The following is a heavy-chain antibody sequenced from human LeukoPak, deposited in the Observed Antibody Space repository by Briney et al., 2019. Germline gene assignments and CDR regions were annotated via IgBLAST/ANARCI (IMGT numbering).Heavy chain of an antibody. V-gene: IGHV3-11*01. D-gene: IGHD6-19*01. CDR1: GFTFSDYY. CDR2: ISSSGSTI. Sequence: GGSLRLSCAASGFTFSDYYMSWIRQAPGRGLEWVSYISSSGSTIYYADSVKGRFTISRDNAKNSLYLQMNSLRAEDTAVYYCASQSSGWLDFDYWGQGTLVTVSS. CDR3: ASQSSGWLDFDY. J-gene: IGHJ4*02.